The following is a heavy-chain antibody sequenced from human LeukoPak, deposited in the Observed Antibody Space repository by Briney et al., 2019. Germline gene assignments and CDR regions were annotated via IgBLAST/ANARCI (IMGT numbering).Heavy chain of an antibody. D-gene: IGHD3-22*01. Sequence: SETLSLTCTVSGVSVNSGNYYWSWIRQPPGKGLEWIGFIYYSGSTNYNPSLKSRVTISVDTSKNQFSLKLSSVTAADTAVYYCASSYDSSGYYYDYWGQGTLVTVSS. V-gene: IGHV4-61*01. CDR1: GVSVNSGNYY. J-gene: IGHJ4*02. CDR3: ASSYDSSGYYYDY. CDR2: IYYSGST.